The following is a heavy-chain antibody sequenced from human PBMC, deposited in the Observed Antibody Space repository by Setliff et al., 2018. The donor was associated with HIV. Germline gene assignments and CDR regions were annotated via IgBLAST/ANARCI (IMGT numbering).Heavy chain of an antibody. CDR3: ARRLVVVAAEDYFDS. J-gene: IGHJ4*02. V-gene: IGHV4-39*01. CDR1: GDSISNSAYF. CDR2: IHYNGDT. Sequence: SETLSLTCSVSGDSISNSAYFWGWIRQPSGKGLEYIGSIHYNGDTYYNPSLKSRVTISVDTSNNQFSLKLRSVTAADTAVYYCARRLVVVAAEDYFDSWGQGALVTVSS. D-gene: IGHD2-15*01.